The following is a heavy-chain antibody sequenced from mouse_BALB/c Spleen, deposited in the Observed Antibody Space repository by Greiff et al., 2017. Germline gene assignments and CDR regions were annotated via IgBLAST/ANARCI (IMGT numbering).Heavy chain of an antibody. CDR2: INPYNGAT. V-gene: IGHV1-31*01. J-gene: IGHJ1*01. CDR1: GYSFTGYY. CDR3: ARDYSPSYWYFDV. D-gene: IGHD2-12*01. Sequence: EVQLVESGPELVKPGASVKISCKASGYSFTGYYMHWVKQSHVKSLEWIGRINPYNGATSYNQNFKDKASLTVDKSSSTAYMELHSLTSEDSAVYYCARDYSPSYWYFDVWGAGTTVTVSS.